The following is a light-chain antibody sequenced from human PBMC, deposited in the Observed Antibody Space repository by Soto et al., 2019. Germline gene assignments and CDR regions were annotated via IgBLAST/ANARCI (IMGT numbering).Light chain of an antibody. CDR2: VAS. V-gene: IGKV3-15*01. CDR3: HHFNHWPRT. J-gene: IGKJ1*01. Sequence: EIVMTQSPVTLSVSPGERATLSCRASESVSTNLAWYQQKPGQAPRLLIYVASTRATGVPARFTGGGSGTEFTLTISSLQSEDFAVYYCHHFNHWPRTFGQGTKVEIK. CDR1: ESVSTN.